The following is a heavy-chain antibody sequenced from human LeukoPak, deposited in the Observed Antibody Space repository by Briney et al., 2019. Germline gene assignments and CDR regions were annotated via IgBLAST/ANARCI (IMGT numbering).Heavy chain of an antibody. Sequence: ASVKVSCKASGYTFTSYDINWVRQATGQGLEWMGWMNPNSGNTGYAQKFQGRVTMTRNTSISTAYMELSSLRSEDTAVYYCASCLYDFWSGYPPIDYWGQGTLVTVSS. V-gene: IGHV1-8*01. D-gene: IGHD3-3*01. CDR1: GYTFTSYD. J-gene: IGHJ4*02. CDR3: ASCLYDFWSGYPPIDY. CDR2: MNPNSGNT.